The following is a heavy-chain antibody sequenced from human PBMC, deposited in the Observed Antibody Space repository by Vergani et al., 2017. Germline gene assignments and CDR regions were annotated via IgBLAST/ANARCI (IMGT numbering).Heavy chain of an antibody. Sequence: EVQLLESGGSLKQPGGSVRLSCAASGFTFSTYAMHWVRQAPGKGLEWVSALTGGGGSTYYADSVKGRFTISRDNAKNSLYLQMNSLRAEDTAVYYCARDRDIQLWSPSGMDVWGQGTTVTVSS. V-gene: IGHV3-23*01. D-gene: IGHD5-18*01. J-gene: IGHJ6*02. CDR1: GFTFSTYA. CDR3: ARDRDIQLWSPSGMDV. CDR2: LTGGGGST.